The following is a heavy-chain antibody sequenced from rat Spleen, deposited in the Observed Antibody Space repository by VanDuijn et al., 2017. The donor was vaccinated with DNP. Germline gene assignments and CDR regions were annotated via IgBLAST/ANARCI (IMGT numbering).Heavy chain of an antibody. V-gene: IGHV3-1*01. CDR2: INYSGGT. J-gene: IGHJ4*01. CDR3: ARWSDYFDY. D-gene: IGHD1-7*01. Sequence: EVQLQESGPGLVKPSQSLSLTCSVTAYSITTNYWGWIRKFPGNKMEWVGHINYSGGTSYNPSLQSRISITRDTSKNQFFLHLNSVTTEDTATYYCARWSDYFDYWGQGTSVTVSS. CDR1: AYSITTNY.